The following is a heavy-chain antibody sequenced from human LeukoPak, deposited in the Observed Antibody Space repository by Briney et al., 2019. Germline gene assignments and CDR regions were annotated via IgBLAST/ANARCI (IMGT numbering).Heavy chain of an antibody. Sequence: SETLSLTCTVSGGSISSGGYYWSWIRQHPGKGLEWIGYIYYSGSTYYNPSLKSRVTISVDTSKNQFSLKLSSVTAADTAVYYCARDVSYSSGWWAGAFDIWGQGTMVTVSS. J-gene: IGHJ3*02. CDR2: IYYSGST. CDR1: GGSISSGGYY. V-gene: IGHV4-31*03. CDR3: ARDVSYSSGWWAGAFDI. D-gene: IGHD6-19*01.